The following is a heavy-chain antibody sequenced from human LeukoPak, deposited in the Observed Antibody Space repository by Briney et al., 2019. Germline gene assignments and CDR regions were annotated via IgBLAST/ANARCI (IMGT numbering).Heavy chain of an antibody. D-gene: IGHD3-3*01. CDR1: GGSISSSSYY. CDR2: IYYSGST. V-gene: IGHV4-39*01. CDR3: ARHRGWYYDFWSDLYYFDY. Sequence: SETLSLTCTVSGGSISSSSYYWGWIRQPPGKGLEWIGSIYYSGSTYYNPSLKSRATISVDTSKNQFSLKLSSVTAADTAVYYCARHRGWYYDFWSDLYYFDYWGQGTLVTVSS. J-gene: IGHJ4*02.